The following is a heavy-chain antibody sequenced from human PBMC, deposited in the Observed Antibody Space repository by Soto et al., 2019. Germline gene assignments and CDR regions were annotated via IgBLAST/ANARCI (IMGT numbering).Heavy chain of an antibody. J-gene: IGHJ6*02. D-gene: IGHD2-2*01. CDR1: GGAFSSYA. V-gene: IGHV1-69*06. CDR2: IIPIFGTT. CDR3: ARRAIVVVPAAPLYGMDV. Sequence: QVQLVQSGAEVKKPGSSVKVSCKASGGAFSSYAISWVRQAPGQGLEWMGGIIPIFGTTNYAQKFQGRVTITGAKSTSTAYMGLINLRHDDTAVYYCARRAIVVVPAAPLYGMDVWGQGTPVSVSS.